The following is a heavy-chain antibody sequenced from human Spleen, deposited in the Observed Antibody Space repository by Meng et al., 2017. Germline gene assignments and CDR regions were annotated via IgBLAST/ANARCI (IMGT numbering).Heavy chain of an antibody. CDR3: ARDYDILTGYPSGGTAFDI. CDR1: GFTFSSYG. CDR2: IWYDGSNK. V-gene: IGHV3-33*08. D-gene: IGHD3-9*01. J-gene: IGHJ3*02. Sequence: SLRLSCAASGFTFSSYGMHWVRQAPGKGLEWVAVIWYDGSNKYYADSVKGRFTISRDNSKNTLYLQMNSLRAEDTAVYYCARDYDILTGYPSGGTAFDIWGQGTMVTVS.